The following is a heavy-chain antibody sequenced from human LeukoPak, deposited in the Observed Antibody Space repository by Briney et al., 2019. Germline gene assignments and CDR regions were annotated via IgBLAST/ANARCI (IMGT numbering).Heavy chain of an antibody. J-gene: IGHJ4*02. CDR3: ARGRHYYDSSGNY. V-gene: IGHV4-39*07. D-gene: IGHD3-22*01. CDR2: IYYSGST. Sequence: SETLSLTCTVSGGSISSSSYYWGWVRQPPGKGLEWIGSIYYSGSTYYNPSLKTRVTISVDTSKNQFSLKLSSVTAADTAVYYCARGRHYYDSSGNYWGQGTLVSVSS. CDR1: GGSISSSSYY.